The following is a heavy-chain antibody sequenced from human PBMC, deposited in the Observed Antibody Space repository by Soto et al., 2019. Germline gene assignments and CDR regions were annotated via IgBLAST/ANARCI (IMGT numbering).Heavy chain of an antibody. V-gene: IGHV1-69*02. Sequence: SVKVSCKASGGTFSSYTISWVRQAPGQGLEWMGRIIPILGIANYAQKFQGRVTITADKSTSTAYMELSSLRSEDTAVYYCAIVTLVGYCSGGSCYDAYYYYMEVWGKETRVTFCS. J-gene: IGHJ6*03. D-gene: IGHD2-15*01. CDR3: AIVTLVGYCSGGSCYDAYYYYMEV. CDR1: GGTFSSYT. CDR2: IIPILGIA.